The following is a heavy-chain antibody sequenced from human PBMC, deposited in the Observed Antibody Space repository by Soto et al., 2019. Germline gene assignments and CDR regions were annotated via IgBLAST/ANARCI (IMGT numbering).Heavy chain of an antibody. CDR3: ARGGSYYSFKDY. CDR1: GGSISGYY. J-gene: IGHJ4*02. CDR2: IFYDGST. D-gene: IGHD3-10*01. V-gene: IGHV4-59*01. Sequence: SETLSLTCTVSGGSISGYYWSWIRQSPGKGLEWIGYIFYDGSTNYNPSLKSRVTISVDTSKSQFSLKLNSVTAADTALYYCARGGSYYSFKDYGGRETCVTV.